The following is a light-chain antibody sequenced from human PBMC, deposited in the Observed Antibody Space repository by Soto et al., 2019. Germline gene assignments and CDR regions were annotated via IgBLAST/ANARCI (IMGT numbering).Light chain of an antibody. CDR1: QSVLYTFNNKKY. CDR3: QHYYSTPPA. Sequence: DIVMTQSPDSLTVSLGERATINCKSSQSVLYTFNNKKYLAWYQQKPGQPPKLLIYCASTRESGVPDRFTGSGSRTDFTLTISGLQTEDVAVYYCQHYYSTPPAFGPGTRVDIK. V-gene: IGKV4-1*01. CDR2: CAS. J-gene: IGKJ3*01.